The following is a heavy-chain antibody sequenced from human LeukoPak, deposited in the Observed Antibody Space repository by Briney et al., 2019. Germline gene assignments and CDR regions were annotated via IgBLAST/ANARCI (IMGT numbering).Heavy chain of an antibody. D-gene: IGHD6-19*01. V-gene: IGHV1-18*04. Sequence: GASVKVSCKASGYTFSNYGISWVRQAPGLGLEWMGWTSYNGNTNYAQKFQDRVTMTTDTSTTTAYMELRSLESDDTAVYYCARHSGSGWQALGYWGQGTTVTVSS. CDR2: TSYNGNT. CDR3: ARHSGSGWQALGY. J-gene: IGHJ6*02. CDR1: GYTFSNYG.